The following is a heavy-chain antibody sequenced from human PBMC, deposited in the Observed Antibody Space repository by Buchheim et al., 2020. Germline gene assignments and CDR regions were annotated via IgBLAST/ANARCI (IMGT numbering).Heavy chain of an antibody. V-gene: IGHV3-7*01. CDR2: IKQDGGEK. CDR3: ARAATGYFFDY. Sequence: EVQLVESGGGSVQPGGSLRLSCAASGMTFSGSWMSWVRQAPGKGLEWVAYIKQDGGEKNYVDSVRGRFTISRAKAQNSLYLQMNSLRAEDTAVYYCARAATGYFFDYWGQGTL. D-gene: IGHD3-9*01. J-gene: IGHJ4*02. CDR1: GMTFSGSW.